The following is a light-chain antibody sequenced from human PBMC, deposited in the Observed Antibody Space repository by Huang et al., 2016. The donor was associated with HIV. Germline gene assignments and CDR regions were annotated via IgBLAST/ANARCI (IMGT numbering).Light chain of an antibody. Sequence: EIVLTQSPGTLSLSPGERAALSCRASEIIRSSFLAWYQQKPGQAPRLLISGGSSRATGIPDRFSGSGSGTDFTLTISGLEPDDFAVYYCQQYGSYTFGQGTKLEMK. CDR3: QQYGSYT. V-gene: IGKV3-20*01. CDR2: GGS. CDR1: EIIRSSF. J-gene: IGKJ2*01.